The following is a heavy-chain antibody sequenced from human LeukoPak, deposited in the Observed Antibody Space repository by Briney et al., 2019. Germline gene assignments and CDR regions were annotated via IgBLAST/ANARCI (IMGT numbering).Heavy chain of an antibody. CDR2: IKGDGNEK. Sequence: TGGSLRLSCAASAFTFSNYWMNWVRQAPGKGLEWVANIKGDGNEKNYVDSVKGRFSISRDNAKNSLYLQMDSLRAEDTAIYYCAKEGAYPIITYDSWGQGALITVSS. J-gene: IGHJ5*01. V-gene: IGHV3-7*01. CDR3: AKEGAYPIITYDS. D-gene: IGHD3-10*01. CDR1: AFTFSNYW.